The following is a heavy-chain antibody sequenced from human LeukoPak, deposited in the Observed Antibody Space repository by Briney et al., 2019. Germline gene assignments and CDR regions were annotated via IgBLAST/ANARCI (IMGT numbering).Heavy chain of an antibody. D-gene: IGHD2-15*01. CDR3: ARVVGAAAAPDY. J-gene: IGHJ4*02. CDR2: INPYSGGT. CDR1: GYTFTGLY. Sequence: APVKVSCKTSGYTFTGLYMHWVRQAPGQGLEWMGWINPYSGGTNYAQNFQGRVTMTRDTSISTAYMEVTSLRSDDTAVYYCARVVGAAAAPDYWGQGTLVTVSS. V-gene: IGHV1-2*02.